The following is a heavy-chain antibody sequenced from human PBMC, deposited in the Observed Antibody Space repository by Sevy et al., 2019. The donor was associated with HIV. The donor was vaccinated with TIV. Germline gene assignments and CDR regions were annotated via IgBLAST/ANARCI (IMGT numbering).Heavy chain of an antibody. D-gene: IGHD1-26*01. J-gene: IGHJ4*02. Sequence: GGSLRLSCAASGFTFSSYAMHWGRQAPGKGLELVAVISYDGSNKYYADSVKGRLPISRDNSKDTLYLQMNSLRAADTAVYDCASDVAGATSWYYADYWGQGTLVTVSS. V-gene: IGHV3-30-3*01. CDR1: GFTFSSYA. CDR2: ISYDGSNK. CDR3: ASDVAGATSWYYADY.